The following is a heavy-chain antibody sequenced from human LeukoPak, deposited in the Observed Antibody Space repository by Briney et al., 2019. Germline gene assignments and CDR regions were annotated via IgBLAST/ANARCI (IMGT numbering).Heavy chain of an antibody. CDR1: GHSFRDTL. D-gene: IGHD5/OR15-5a*01. J-gene: IGHJ4*02. CDR3: TWMSTIFTVDY. Sequence: PGECPRLSRVLSGHSFRDTLISCVRQAPGEGLEWVGRIRNDRITDYAAPVQGRFSISRDNTKNTFYLQMNSLRTEDTGMYFCTWMSTIFTVDYWGQGTLVTVSS. V-gene: IGHV3-15*01. CDR2: IRNDRIT.